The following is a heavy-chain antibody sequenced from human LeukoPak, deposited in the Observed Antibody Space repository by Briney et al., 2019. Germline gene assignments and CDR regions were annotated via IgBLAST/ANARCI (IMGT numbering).Heavy chain of an antibody. CDR3: AKESLYDSSSDS. CDR2: ISGSGGST. V-gene: IGHV3-23*01. CDR1: GFTFSSYA. Sequence: GGSLRLSCAASGFTFSSYAMSWVRQAPGKGLEWVSTISGSGGSTYYADSVKGRFTISRDNSKNTLYLHMNSLRAEGTAVYYCAKESLYDSSSDSWGPGTLVTVSS. J-gene: IGHJ5*01. D-gene: IGHD3-22*01.